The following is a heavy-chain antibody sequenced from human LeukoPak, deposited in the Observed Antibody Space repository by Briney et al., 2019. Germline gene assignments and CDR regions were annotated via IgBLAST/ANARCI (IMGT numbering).Heavy chain of an antibody. J-gene: IGHJ3*02. CDR1: GFTFSSYS. CDR3: ARGGVPGVTAIQSHAFDI. Sequence: GGSLRLSCAASGFTFSSYSMNWVRQAPGKGLEWVSYISSSSTIYYADSVKGRFTISRDNAKNSLYLQMNSLRAEDTAVYYCARGGVPGVTAIQSHAFDIWGQGTMVTVSS. V-gene: IGHV3-48*04. CDR2: ISSSSTI. D-gene: IGHD2-21*02.